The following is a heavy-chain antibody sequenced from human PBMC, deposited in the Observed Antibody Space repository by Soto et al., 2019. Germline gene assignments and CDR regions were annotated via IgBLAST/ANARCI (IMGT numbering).Heavy chain of an antibody. CDR2: IFYSGST. J-gene: IGHJ6*02. V-gene: IGHV4-30-4*01. Sequence: QVQLQESGPGLVKPSQTLSLTCTVSGGSISSGDYYWSWIRQPPGKGLEWIGYIFYSGSTYYNPSLKSRVTISVDTSKNQFSLMLSSVTAADTAVYYCAREYILGILYGGMDVWGQGTTVTVSS. CDR1: GGSISSGDYY. D-gene: IGHD3-3*01. CDR3: AREYILGILYGGMDV.